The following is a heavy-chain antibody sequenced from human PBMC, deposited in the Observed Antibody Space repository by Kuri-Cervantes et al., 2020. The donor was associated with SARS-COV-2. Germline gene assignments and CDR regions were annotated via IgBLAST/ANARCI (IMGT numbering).Heavy chain of an antibody. V-gene: IGHV3-23*01. CDR3: ARVPYDILTGYYVSPIDY. D-gene: IGHD3-9*01. CDR2: ISGSGGST. J-gene: IGHJ4*02. CDR1: GFTLSNYA. Sequence: GESLKISCATSGFTLSNYAMTWIRQAPGKGLEWVSAISGSGGSTYYADSVKGRFTISRDNSKNTLYLQMNSLRAEDTAVYYCARVPYDILTGYYVSPIDYWGQGTLVTVSS.